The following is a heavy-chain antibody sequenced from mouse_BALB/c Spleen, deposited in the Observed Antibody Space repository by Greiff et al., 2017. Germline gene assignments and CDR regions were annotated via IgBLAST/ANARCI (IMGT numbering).Heavy chain of an antibody. Sequence: DVKLVESGGGLVKPGGSLKLSCAASGFTFSSYTMSWVRQTPEKRLEWVATISSGGSYTYYPDSVKGRSTISRDNAKNTPYLEMSSLMSEDTAMYYWTKEGYGNYYFGYWGSGTTLPGAS. CDR2: ISSGGSYT. CDR3: TKEGYGNYYFGY. CDR1: GFTFSSYT. V-gene: IGHV5-6-4*01. J-gene: IGHJ2*01. D-gene: IGHD2-10*02.